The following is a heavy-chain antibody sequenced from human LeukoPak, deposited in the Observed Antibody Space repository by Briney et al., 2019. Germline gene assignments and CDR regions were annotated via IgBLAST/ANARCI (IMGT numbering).Heavy chain of an antibody. D-gene: IGHD4-11*01. CDR2: IIPTTGLA. CDR3: AKNGGVTAFYDY. J-gene: IGHJ4*02. CDR1: GGTFANLA. Sequence: ASVKVSCKASGGTFANLAISWVRQAPGQGLEWMGRIIPTTGLANYAQKFQGRVTITADKSTSTAYMELSSLRAEDTAVYYCAKNGGVTAFYDYWGQGTLVTVSS. V-gene: IGHV1-69*04.